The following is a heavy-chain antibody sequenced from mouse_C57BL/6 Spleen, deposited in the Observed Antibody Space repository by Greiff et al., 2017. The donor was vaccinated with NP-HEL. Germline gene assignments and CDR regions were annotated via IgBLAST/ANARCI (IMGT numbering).Heavy chain of an antibody. Sequence: VQLQQSGAELVRPGSSVKLSCKASGYTFTSYWMHWVKQRPIQGLEWIGNIDPSDSETHYNQKFKDKATLTVDISSSTAYMQLSSLTSEDSAVYYWARGYYGSSYGYWGQGTTLTVSS. J-gene: IGHJ2*01. CDR1: GYTFTSYW. V-gene: IGHV1-52*01. CDR2: IDPSDSET. CDR3: ARGYYGSSYGY. D-gene: IGHD1-1*01.